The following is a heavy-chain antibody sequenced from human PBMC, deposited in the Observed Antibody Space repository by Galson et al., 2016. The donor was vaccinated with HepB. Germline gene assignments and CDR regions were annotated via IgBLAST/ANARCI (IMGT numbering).Heavy chain of an antibody. D-gene: IGHD3-22*01. Sequence: SVKVSCKASGYTFTNFAVHWVRQAPGQRLEWMGWINASNGDTIYPQRFRDRVTITRDTFASTAYMELSGLRSGDTAVYYCARVSRPYYYDSSGPFDYWGQGTLVTVSS. CDR1: GYTFTNFA. J-gene: IGHJ4*02. CDR3: ARVSRPYYYDSSGPFDY. CDR2: INASNGDT. V-gene: IGHV1-3*01.